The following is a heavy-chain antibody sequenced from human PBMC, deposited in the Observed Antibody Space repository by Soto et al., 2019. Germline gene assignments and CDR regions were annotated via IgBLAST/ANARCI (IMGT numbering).Heavy chain of an antibody. CDR2: IWYDGNNK. J-gene: IGHJ6*02. D-gene: IGHD6-19*01. Sequence: GGSLRLSCAASGFTFSSYGMHWVRQAPGKGLEWVAIIWYDGNNKFYADSVKGRFTISRDNSKNTLYLQMNSLRAEDTAVYYCAGTLIAVAGSFNYYYYYGMDVWGQGTTVTVSS. V-gene: IGHV3-33*01. CDR3: AGTLIAVAGSFNYYYYYGMDV. CDR1: GFTFSSYG.